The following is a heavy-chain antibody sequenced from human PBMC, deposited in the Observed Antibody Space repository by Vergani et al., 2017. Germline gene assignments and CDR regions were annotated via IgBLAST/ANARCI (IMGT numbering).Heavy chain of an antibody. CDR3: VKDNDYDADGPFDL. J-gene: IGHJ2*01. Sequence: EVQLVESGGALVKPGRSLRLSCAASGFSFDDYAMHWVRQVSGRGLEWVSGIDRNYGVKNGNSFEGRFSISRDNAKKAVFLQMNNLRHEDTALYFCVKDNDYDADGPFDLWGRGTLVTVSS. CDR1: GFSFDDYA. V-gene: IGHV3-9*01. D-gene: IGHD3-16*01. CDR2: IDRNYGVK.